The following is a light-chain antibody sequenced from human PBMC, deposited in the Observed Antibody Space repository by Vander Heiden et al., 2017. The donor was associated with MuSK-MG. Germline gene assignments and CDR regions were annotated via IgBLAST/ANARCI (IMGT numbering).Light chain of an antibody. Sequence: DIQMTQSPSSLSASVGDRVTITCRASQNIDNYLNWYQHIPGKAPHLLIYAASTLQSGVPSRFSGTGSGTDFTLTISSLQPEDFAIYYCQQTDITPWTFGRGTKVEIK. J-gene: IGKJ1*01. V-gene: IGKV1-39*01. CDR2: AAS. CDR3: QQTDITPWT. CDR1: QNIDNY.